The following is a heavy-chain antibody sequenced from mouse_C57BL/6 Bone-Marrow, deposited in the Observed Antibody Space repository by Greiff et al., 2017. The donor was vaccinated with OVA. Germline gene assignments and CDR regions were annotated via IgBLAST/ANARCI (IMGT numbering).Heavy chain of an antibody. D-gene: IGHD1-1*01. CDR3: ARDPLRFDY. Sequence: EVKLVESGGGLVKPGGSLKLSCAASGFTFSSYAMSWVRQTPEKRLEWVATISDGGSYTYYPDNVKGRFTISRDNAKNNLYLQMSHLKSEDTAMYYCARDPLRFDYWGQGTTLTVSS. V-gene: IGHV5-4*01. J-gene: IGHJ2*01. CDR1: GFTFSSYA. CDR2: ISDGGSYT.